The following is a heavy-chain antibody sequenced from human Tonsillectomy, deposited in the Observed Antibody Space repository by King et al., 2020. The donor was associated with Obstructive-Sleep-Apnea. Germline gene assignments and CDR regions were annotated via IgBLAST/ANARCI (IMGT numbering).Heavy chain of an antibody. CDR3: ARGLRGSSGWYYFDS. J-gene: IGHJ4*02. CDR1: GGTFANLA. V-gene: IGHV1-69*01. CDR2: IIPFFGTA. D-gene: IGHD6-19*01. Sequence: VQLVQSGAEVKKPGSSVKVFCRASGGTFANLAISWLRQAPGQGPERVGGIIPFFGTANIEQKFQGRVTITAGESTSTAYMELRSLRSEDMAVYYCARGLRGSSGWYYFDSWGQGTLVIVSS.